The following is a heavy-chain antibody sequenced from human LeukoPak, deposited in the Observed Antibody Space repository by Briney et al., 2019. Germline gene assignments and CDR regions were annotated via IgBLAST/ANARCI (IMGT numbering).Heavy chain of an antibody. J-gene: IGHJ5*02. V-gene: IGHV1-8*01. D-gene: IGHD2-2*03. Sequence: ASVKVSCKASGYTITSYDINWVRQATGQGLEWMGWMNPNSGNTGYAQKFQGRVTMTRNTSISTAYMELSSLRSEDTAVYYCARVGYCSSTSCYGYNWFDPWGQGTLVTVSS. CDR2: MNPNSGNT. CDR1: GYTITSYD. CDR3: ARVGYCSSTSCYGYNWFDP.